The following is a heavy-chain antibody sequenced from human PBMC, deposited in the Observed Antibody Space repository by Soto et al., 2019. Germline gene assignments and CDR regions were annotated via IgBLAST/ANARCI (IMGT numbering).Heavy chain of an antibody. CDR2: TNPNSGGT. CDR3: ARRLGYCSGGSCYPLDP. D-gene: IGHD2-15*01. CDR1: GYTFTGYY. Sequence: ASVKVSCKASGYTFTGYYMHWVRQAPGQGLEWMGWTNPNSGGTNYAQKFQGRVTMTRDMSISTAYMELSRLRSDDTAVYYCARRLGYCSGGSCYPLDPWGQGTLVTVSS. J-gene: IGHJ5*02. V-gene: IGHV1-2*02.